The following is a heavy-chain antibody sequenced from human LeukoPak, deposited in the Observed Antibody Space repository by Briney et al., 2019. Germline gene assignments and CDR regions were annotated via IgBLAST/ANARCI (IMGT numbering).Heavy chain of an antibody. CDR2: IIPIFGTA. D-gene: IGHD6-6*01. Sequence: GASVKVSCKASGGTFSSYAISWVRQAPGQGLEWMGGIIPIFGTANYAQKFQGRVTITADESTSTAYMELSSLRSEDTAVYYCARDRGSYGYSSSSGTFDYWGQGTLVTVSS. J-gene: IGHJ4*02. V-gene: IGHV1-69*13. CDR3: ARDRGSYGYSSSSGTFDY. CDR1: GGTFSSYA.